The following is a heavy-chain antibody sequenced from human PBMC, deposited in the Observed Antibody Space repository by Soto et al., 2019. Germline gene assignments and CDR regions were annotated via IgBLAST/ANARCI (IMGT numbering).Heavy chain of an antibody. CDR1: GFTFSSYA. Sequence: EVQLVESGGGLVQPGGSLRLSCSASGFTFSSYAMHWVRQAPGKGLEYVSAISSNGGSTYYADSVKGRFTISRDNSKNTLYLQMSSLRAEDTAVYYCVKGLWFGELWGMVYWGQGTLVTVSS. CDR2: ISSNGGST. CDR3: VKGLWFGELWGMVY. J-gene: IGHJ4*02. V-gene: IGHV3-64D*08. D-gene: IGHD3-10*01.